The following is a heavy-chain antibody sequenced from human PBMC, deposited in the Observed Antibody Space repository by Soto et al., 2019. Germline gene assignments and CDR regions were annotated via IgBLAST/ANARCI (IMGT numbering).Heavy chain of an antibody. D-gene: IGHD2-2*03. Sequence: SETLSLTCTVSGGSINSSSYYWGWIRQPPGKGLEWIGSIYYRGSTYYNPSLKSRVTISVDTSKNQFSLKLSSVTAADTAVYYCARHKVDIVVVPAAMALDYWGQGTLVTVSS. CDR1: GGSINSSSYY. CDR3: ARHKVDIVVVPAAMALDY. CDR2: IYYRGST. V-gene: IGHV4-39*01. J-gene: IGHJ4*02.